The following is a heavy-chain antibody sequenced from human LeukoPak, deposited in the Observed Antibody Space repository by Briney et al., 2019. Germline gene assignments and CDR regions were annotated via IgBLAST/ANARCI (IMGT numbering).Heavy chain of an antibody. CDR2: IYASGHT. V-gene: IGHV4-4*07. Sequence: SETLSLTCSVSGGSITSAYWSWIRQPAGKALEWIGRIYASGHTNYNPSLQSRVTMSVDTSENQFSLSLRSVTAADTAVYYCVRVSLAGPNFDPWGQGTLVTVSS. CDR3: VRVSLAGPNFDP. CDR1: GGSITSAY. D-gene: IGHD6-19*01. J-gene: IGHJ5*02.